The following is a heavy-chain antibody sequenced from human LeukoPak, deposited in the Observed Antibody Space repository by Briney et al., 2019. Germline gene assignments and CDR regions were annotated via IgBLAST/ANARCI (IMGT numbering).Heavy chain of an antibody. J-gene: IGHJ6*03. CDR2: IYYSGST. CDR3: ARENWNDIGDYYYMDV. CDR1: GGSISSYY. Sequence: SETLSLTCTVSGGSISSYYWSWIRQPPGKGLEWIGYIYYSGSTNYNPSLKSRVTISVDTSKNQFSLKLSSVTAADTAVYYCARENWNDIGDYYYMDVWGKGTTVTVSS. D-gene: IGHD1-1*01. V-gene: IGHV4-59*01.